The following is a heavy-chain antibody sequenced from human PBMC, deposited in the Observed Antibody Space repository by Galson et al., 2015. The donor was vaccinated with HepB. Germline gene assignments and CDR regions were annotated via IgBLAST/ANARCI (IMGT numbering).Heavy chain of an antibody. V-gene: IGHV1-69*06. J-gene: IGHJ6*02. D-gene: IGHD1-20*01. CDR1: GGTFSSYA. Sequence: SVKVSCKASGGTFSSYAISWVRQAPGQGLEWMGGIIPIFGTANYAQKFQGRVTITADKSTSTAYMELSSLRSEDTAVYYCASCITGTTAYYYYGMDVWGQGTTVTVSS. CDR2: IIPIFGTA. CDR3: ASCITGTTAYYYYGMDV.